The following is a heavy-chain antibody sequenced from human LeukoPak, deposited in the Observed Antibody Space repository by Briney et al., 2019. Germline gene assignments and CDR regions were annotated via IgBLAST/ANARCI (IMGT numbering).Heavy chain of an antibody. V-gene: IGHV4-61*01. D-gene: IGHD5-18*01. CDR2: IYYSGST. J-gene: IGHJ4*02. Sequence: SETLSLTCTVSGYSLSSGYYWGWIRHPPGKGLEWIGYIYYSGSTNYNPSLKSRVTISVDTSENQFSLKLSSVTAADTAVYYCARVLGGYTYGYSFFDYWGQGTLVTVSS. CDR1: GYSLSSGYY. CDR3: ARVLGGYTYGYSFFDY.